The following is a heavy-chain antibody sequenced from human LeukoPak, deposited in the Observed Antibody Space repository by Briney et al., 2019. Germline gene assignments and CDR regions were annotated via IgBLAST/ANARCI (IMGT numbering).Heavy chain of an antibody. CDR1: GFTFRSYY. J-gene: IGHJ4*02. CDR3: ARDDDGNLDF. CDR2: IRRDATTK. Sequence: GGPLRLSCAASGFTFRSYYMAWVRQSPGKGPERVANIRRDATTKNYVDSVRGRFTISRDNSMDSLYLQMNSLRVEETAVYYCARDDDGNLDFWGQGTLVAVSS. V-gene: IGHV3-7*01. D-gene: IGHD4-23*01.